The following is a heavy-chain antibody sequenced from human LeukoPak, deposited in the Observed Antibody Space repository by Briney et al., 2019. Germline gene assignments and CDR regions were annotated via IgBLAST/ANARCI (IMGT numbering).Heavy chain of an antibody. J-gene: IGHJ4*02. D-gene: IGHD6-25*01. CDR1: GFTFSSYA. V-gene: IGHV3-23*01. CDR2: ISGSGGST. Sequence: GGSLRLSCAASGFTFSSYAMSWVRQAPGKGLEWVSAISGSGGSTYYADSVKGRFTISKDSSKTILYLQMNSLRAEDAAVYFCAKGSAAGRPYYFDYWGQGTLVTVSS. CDR3: AKGSAAGRPYYFDY.